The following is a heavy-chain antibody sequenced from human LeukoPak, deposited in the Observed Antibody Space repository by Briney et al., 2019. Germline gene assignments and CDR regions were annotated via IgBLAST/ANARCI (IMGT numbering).Heavy chain of an antibody. J-gene: IGHJ6*04. D-gene: IGHD3-10*01. CDR2: INSDGSST. CDR1: GFTFSSYW. CDR3: AREKITMVRGKYYYGMDV. Sequence: GGSLRLSCAASGFTFSSYWMHWVRQAPGKGLVWVSRINSDGSSTSYADSVKGRFTISRDNAKNTLYLQMNSLRAEDTAVYYRAREKITMVRGKYYYGMDVWGKGTTVTVSS. V-gene: IGHV3-74*01.